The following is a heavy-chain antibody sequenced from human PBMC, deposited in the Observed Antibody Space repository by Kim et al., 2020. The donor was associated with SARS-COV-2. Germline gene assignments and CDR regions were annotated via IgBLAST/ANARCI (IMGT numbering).Heavy chain of an antibody. J-gene: IGHJ1*01. CDR1: GFTFSSYS. CDR3: ARDEGYCSGGSCYGYFHH. V-gene: IGHV3-21*01. CDR2: ISSGSSYI. Sequence: GGSLRLSCAASGFTFSSYSMNWVRQAPGKGLEWVSSISSGSSYIYYADSVKGRFTISRDNAKNSLYLQMNSLRAEDTAVYYCARDEGYCSGGSCYGYFHHWGQGTLVTVSS. D-gene: IGHD2-15*01.